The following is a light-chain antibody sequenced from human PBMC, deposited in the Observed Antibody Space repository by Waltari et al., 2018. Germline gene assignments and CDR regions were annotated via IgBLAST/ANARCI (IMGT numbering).Light chain of an antibody. CDR3: SSYTRRSYWV. CDR2: QVN. CDR1: SSAVGFYDF. Sequence: QSALTQPASVSGSPGQSITISCPGTSSAVGFYDFVSWFQQPPGKAPKVMIYQVNNRPSGVSNRFSGSKSANTASLTISGLQAEDEADYYCSSYTRRSYWVFGGGTQLTVL. J-gene: IGLJ3*02. V-gene: IGLV2-14*01.